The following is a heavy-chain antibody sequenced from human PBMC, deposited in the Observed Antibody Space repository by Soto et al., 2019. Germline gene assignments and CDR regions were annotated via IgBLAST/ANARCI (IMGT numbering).Heavy chain of an antibody. V-gene: IGHV4-34*01. D-gene: IGHD2-15*01. CDR1: GGSFSGYY. Sequence: QVQLQQWGAGLLKPSETLSLTCAVYGGSFSGYYWSWIRQPPGKGPEWIGEINHSGINNYNPSLKSRVTISGDRSKNQFSLKLSSVTAADTAVYYCARDLPRRGGAFDYWGQGALVTVSS. CDR3: ARDLPRRGGAFDY. CDR2: INHSGIN. J-gene: IGHJ4*02.